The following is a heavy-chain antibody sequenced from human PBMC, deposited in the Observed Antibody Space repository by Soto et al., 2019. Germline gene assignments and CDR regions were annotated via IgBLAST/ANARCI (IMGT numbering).Heavy chain of an antibody. CDR2: ISSSSSTI. J-gene: IGHJ3*02. Sequence: EVQLVESGGGLVQPGGSLRLSCAASGFTFSSYSMNWVRQAPGKGLEWVSYISSSSSTIYYADSVTGRFTISRDNAKNSLYLQMNSLRAEDTAVYYCARLGGSSADAFDIWGQGTMVTVSS. V-gene: IGHV3-48*01. D-gene: IGHD6-19*01. CDR3: ARLGGSSADAFDI. CDR1: GFTFSSYS.